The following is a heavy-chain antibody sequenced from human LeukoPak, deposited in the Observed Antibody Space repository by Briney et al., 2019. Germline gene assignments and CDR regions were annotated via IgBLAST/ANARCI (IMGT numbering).Heavy chain of an antibody. D-gene: IGHD3-22*01. J-gene: IGHJ4*02. V-gene: IGHV4-39*01. Sequence: PSETLSLTCTVSGGSISSSSYYWCWIRQPPGKGLEWIGSIYYSGSTYYNPSLKSRVTISVDTSKNQFSLKLSSVTAADTAVYYCANYYYDSSGNFDYWGQGTLVTVSS. CDR1: GGSISSSSYY. CDR2: IYYSGST. CDR3: ANYYYDSSGNFDY.